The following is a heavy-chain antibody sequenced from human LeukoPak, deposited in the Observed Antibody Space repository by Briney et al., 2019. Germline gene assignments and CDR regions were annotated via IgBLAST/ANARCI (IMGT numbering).Heavy chain of an antibody. CDR2: ISSSGSTI. V-gene: IGHV3-11*01. CDR1: GFPFSDYY. J-gene: IGHJ4*02. CDR3: ARDSVYYDSSGYFGY. D-gene: IGHD3-22*01. Sequence: GSLRLSCAASGFPFSDYYMTWIRQAPGKGLEWVSYISSSGSTIYYADSVKGRFTISRDNAKNSLYLQMNSLRAEDTAVYYCARDSVYYDSSGYFGYWGQGTLVTVSS.